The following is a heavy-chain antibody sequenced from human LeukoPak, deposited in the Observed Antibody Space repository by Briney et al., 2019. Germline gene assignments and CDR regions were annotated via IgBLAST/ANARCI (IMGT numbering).Heavy chain of an antibody. J-gene: IGHJ3*02. CDR1: GYTFTGYY. CDR2: INPNSGGT. V-gene: IGHV1-2*02. D-gene: IGHD5-18*01. CDR3: ARESSPGTAIADAFDI. Sequence: ASVKVSCKASGYTFTGYYMHWVRQAPGQGPEWMGWINPNSGGTNYAQKFQGRVTMTRDTSISTAYMELSRLRSDDTAVYYCARESSPGTAIADAFDIWGQGTMVTVSS.